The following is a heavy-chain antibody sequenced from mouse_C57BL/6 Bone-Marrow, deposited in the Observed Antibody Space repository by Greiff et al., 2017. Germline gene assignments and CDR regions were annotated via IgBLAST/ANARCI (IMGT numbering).Heavy chain of an antibody. CDR2: INPNYGTT. Sequence: EVKLKESGPELVKPGASVQISCKASGYSFTDYNMNWVKQSNGKSLEWIGVINPNYGTTSYNQKFKGKATLTVDQSSSTAYMQLNSLTSEDSAVYYCARGYDYDYAMDYWGQGTSVTVSS. J-gene: IGHJ4*01. V-gene: IGHV1-39*01. D-gene: IGHD2-4*01. CDR3: ARGYDYDYAMDY. CDR1: GYSFTDYN.